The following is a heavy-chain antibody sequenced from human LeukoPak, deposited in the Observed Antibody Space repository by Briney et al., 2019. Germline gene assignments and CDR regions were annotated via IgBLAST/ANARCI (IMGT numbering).Heavy chain of an antibody. V-gene: IGHV3-23*01. CDR1: GFTFSSHA. Sequence: AGGSLRLSCAASGFTFSSHAMGWVRQAPGKGLEWVSSIIANGGSTYYGDSVKGRFTISRDNSKNTLYLQMNSLRAEDTAVYYCAKDGGGSLEWLPPMDVWGQGTMVTVS. CDR2: IIANGGST. CDR3: AKDGGGSLEWLPPMDV. J-gene: IGHJ6*02. D-gene: IGHD3-3*01.